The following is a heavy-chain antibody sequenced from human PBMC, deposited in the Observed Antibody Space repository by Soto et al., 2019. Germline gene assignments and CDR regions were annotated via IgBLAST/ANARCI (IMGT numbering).Heavy chain of an antibody. CDR3: ARARTIAAAVHWFDP. CDR1: GFTFSSYE. D-gene: IGHD6-13*01. Sequence: QPGGSLRLSCAASGFTFSSYEMNWVRQAPGKGLEWVSYISSSGSTIYYADSVKGRFTISRDNAKNSLYLQMNSLRAEDTAVYYCARARTIAAAVHWFDPWGQGTLVTVSS. V-gene: IGHV3-48*03. CDR2: ISSSGSTI. J-gene: IGHJ5*02.